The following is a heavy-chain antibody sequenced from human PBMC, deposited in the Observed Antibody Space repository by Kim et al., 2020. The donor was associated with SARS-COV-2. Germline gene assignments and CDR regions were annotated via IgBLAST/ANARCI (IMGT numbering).Heavy chain of an antibody. CDR3: AKGPSYKNY. J-gene: IGHJ4*02. D-gene: IGHD1-20*01. CDR1: GFTFSSYG. CDR2: ISYDGSNK. Sequence: GGSLRLSCAASGFTFSSYGMHWVRQAPGKGLEWVAVISYDGSNKYYADSVKGRFTISRDNSKNTLHLQMNSLRAEDTAVYYCAKGPSYKNYWGQGTLFTV. V-gene: IGHV3-30*18.